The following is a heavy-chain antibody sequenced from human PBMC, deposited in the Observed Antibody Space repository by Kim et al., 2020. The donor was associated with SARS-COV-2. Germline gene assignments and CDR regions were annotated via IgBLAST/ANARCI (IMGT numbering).Heavy chain of an antibody. CDR2: IYPSDSDT. D-gene: IGHD3-10*01. V-gene: IGHV5-51*01. J-gene: IGHJ4*01. Sequence: GESLKISCKASGYSFTSYWIGWVLQMPGKGLEWMGMIYPSDSDTKYSPSFQGQVTISADQSISTAYLQWRSLKASDTAMYYCARRGDYYGSGSYDFEFWGQGTLVIVSS. CDR3: ARRGDYYGSGSYDFEF. CDR1: GYSFTSYW.